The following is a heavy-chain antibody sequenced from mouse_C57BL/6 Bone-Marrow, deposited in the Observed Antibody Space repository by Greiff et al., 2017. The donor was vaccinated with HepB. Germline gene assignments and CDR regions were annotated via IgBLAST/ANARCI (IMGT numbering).Heavy chain of an antibody. CDR1: GYTFTDYN. D-gene: IGHD1-1*01. CDR3: ARRGLNGSPWFAY. J-gene: IGHJ3*01. V-gene: IGHV1-22*01. Sequence: EVQLQQSGPELVKPGASVKMSCKASGYTFTDYNMHWVKQSPGKSLEWIGYINPNNGGTSYNQKFKGKATLTVNKSSSTAYMELRSLTSEDSAVYYCARRGLNGSPWFAYWGQGTLVTVSA. CDR2: INPNNGGT.